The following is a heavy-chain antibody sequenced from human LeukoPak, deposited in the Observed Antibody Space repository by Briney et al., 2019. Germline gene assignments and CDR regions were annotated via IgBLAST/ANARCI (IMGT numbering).Heavy chain of an antibody. CDR3: ARDKSGSSSYFDY. V-gene: IGHV3-66*02. CDR2: IYSGGST. CDR1: GFTVSSNY. J-gene: IGHJ4*02. D-gene: IGHD1-26*01. Sequence: GGSLRLSCAASGFTVSSNYMSWVGQAPGKGLEWFSVIYSGGSTYYADSVKGRFTISRDNSKNTLYLQMNSLRAEDTAVYYCARDKSGSSSYFDYWGQGTLVTVSS.